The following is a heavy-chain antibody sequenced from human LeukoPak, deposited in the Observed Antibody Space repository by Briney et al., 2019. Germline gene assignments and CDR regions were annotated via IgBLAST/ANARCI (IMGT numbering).Heavy chain of an antibody. Sequence: ASVKVSCMASGYTFSSYGISWVRQAPGQRLEWMGWISAYNGNTNYAQEFQGRVIMITDTSTSTAYMELRSLRADDTAVYYCARDGFFGSGIVGAFDIWGQGTMVTVSS. CDR2: ISAYNGNT. V-gene: IGHV1-18*01. CDR1: GYTFSSYG. D-gene: IGHD3-10*01. J-gene: IGHJ3*02. CDR3: ARDGFFGSGIVGAFDI.